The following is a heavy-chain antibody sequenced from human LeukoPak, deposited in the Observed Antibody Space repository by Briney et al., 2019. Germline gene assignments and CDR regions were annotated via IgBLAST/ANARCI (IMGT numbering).Heavy chain of an antibody. Sequence: SETLSLTCTVSGGSVSSNYWTWIRQPPGKGLEWIGHMYYSGSANSNPSFEGRVSISVDTSKNQFSLNLSSVTSADTAVYFCARELFDSSGYSLFDYWGQGTLVTVSS. V-gene: IGHV4-59*02. J-gene: IGHJ4*02. CDR1: GGSVSSNY. CDR3: ARELFDSSGYSLFDY. CDR2: MYYSGSA. D-gene: IGHD3-22*01.